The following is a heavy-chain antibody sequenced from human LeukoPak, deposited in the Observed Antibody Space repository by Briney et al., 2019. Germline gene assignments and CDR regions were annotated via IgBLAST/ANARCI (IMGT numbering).Heavy chain of an antibody. V-gene: IGHV5-51*01. Sequence: GESLKISCKGSGYSFTSYWIGWVRQIPGKGLEWMGIIYPGDSDTRYSPSFQGQVTISAGKSISTAYLQWSSLKASNTAMFYCARDSSCSSTSCYWGGGMDVWGQGTTVTVSS. D-gene: IGHD2-2*01. CDR3: ARDSSCSSTSCYWGGGMDV. J-gene: IGHJ6*02. CDR1: GYSFTSYW. CDR2: IYPGDSDT.